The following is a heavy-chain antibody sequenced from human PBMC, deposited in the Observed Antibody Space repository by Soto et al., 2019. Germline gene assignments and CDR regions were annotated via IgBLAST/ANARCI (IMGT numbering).Heavy chain of an antibody. CDR2: MNPNSGNA. V-gene: IGHV1-8*01. CDR3: ARGSTADIVVVPADNWFDP. CDR1: GYTFTSYD. D-gene: IGHD2-2*01. J-gene: IGHJ5*02. Sequence: ASVKVSCKASGYTFTSYDINWVRQATGQGLEWMGWMNPNSGNAGYAQKFQGRVTMTRNTSISTAYMELSSLRSEDTAVYYCARGSTADIVVVPADNWFDPWGQGTLVNVSS.